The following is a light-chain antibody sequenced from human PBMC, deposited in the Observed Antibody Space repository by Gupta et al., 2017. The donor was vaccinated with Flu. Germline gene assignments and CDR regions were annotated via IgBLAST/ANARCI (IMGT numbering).Light chain of an antibody. Sequence: DIQMTQSPSHMSASVGDRVTITCRASQDIGGWLAWYQQKPGKAPSLLIFAASSLETGVPSRFSGRGFGSSFTLTISSLQPDDFATYFCLQADTFPYTFGQGTHLEVK. CDR2: AAS. CDR1: QDIGGW. J-gene: IGKJ2*01. V-gene: IGKV1-12*01. CDR3: LQADTFPYT.